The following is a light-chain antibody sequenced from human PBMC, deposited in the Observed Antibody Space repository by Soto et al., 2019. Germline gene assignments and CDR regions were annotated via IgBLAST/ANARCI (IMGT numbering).Light chain of an antibody. CDR1: QSISNNH. CDR3: EYYGTSIT. Sequence: ENVLTQSPGTLSLTPGERVTLSCRASQSISNNHLAWYQQKPGQAPRLLIHGTSNRATGIPDRFSGSGSGTDFTLTFSRLEPEDFAVYYCEYYGTSITFGGGTKVDI. J-gene: IGKJ4*01. CDR2: GTS. V-gene: IGKV3-20*01.